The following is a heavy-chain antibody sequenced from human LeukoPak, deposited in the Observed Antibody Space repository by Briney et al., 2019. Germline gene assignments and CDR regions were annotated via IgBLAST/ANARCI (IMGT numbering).Heavy chain of an antibody. D-gene: IGHD2-15*01. CDR2: INHSGST. CDR1: GGSFSGYY. V-gene: IGHV4-34*01. CDR3: ARAYCSGGSCYSSRGMFDP. J-gene: IGHJ5*02. Sequence: SETLSLTCAVYGGSFSGYYWSWIRQPPGKGLEWIGEINHSGSTNYNPSLKSRVTMSVDTSKNQFSLKLSSVTAADTAVYYCARAYCSGGSCYSSRGMFDPWGHGTLVTVSS.